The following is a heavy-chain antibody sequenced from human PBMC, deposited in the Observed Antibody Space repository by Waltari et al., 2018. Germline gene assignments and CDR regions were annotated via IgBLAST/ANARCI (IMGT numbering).Heavy chain of an antibody. CDR2: IGAGAGST. V-gene: IGHV3-23*01. CDR3: AKERSVDTTMAYYFDS. D-gene: IGHD5-18*01. Sequence: EVQLLESGGGLVQPGGSLRLSCAASGFTFSSYAMSWVRQAPGRGLGGVSGIGAGAGSTYYADSLNGRFTISRDNAKNTLYLQMNSLRAEDAAVYFCAKERSVDTTMAYYFDSWGQGTLVTVSS. J-gene: IGHJ4*02. CDR1: GFTFSSYA.